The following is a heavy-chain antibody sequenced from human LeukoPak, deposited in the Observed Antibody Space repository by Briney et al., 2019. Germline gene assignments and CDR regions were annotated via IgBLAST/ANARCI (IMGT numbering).Heavy chain of an antibody. J-gene: IGHJ4*02. CDR2: ISGSGGST. CDR1: GFTVSSNY. CDR3: AKDRGSWAGLPNRGFDY. Sequence: GGSLRLSCAASGFTVSSNYMSWVRQAPGKGLEWVSAISGSGGSTYYADSVKGRFTISRDNSQNTLYLQVNSLRAEDTAVYYCAKDRGSWAGLPNRGFDYWGQGTLVTVSS. V-gene: IGHV3-23*01. D-gene: IGHD3/OR15-3a*01.